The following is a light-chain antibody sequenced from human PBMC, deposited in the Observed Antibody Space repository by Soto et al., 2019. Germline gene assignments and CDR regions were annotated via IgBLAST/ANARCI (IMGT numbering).Light chain of an antibody. CDR2: WAS. CDR1: QSVLSSSNNKNF. Sequence: IVLTESPDSLEVSLGERGTINCKSSQSVLSSSNNKNFLVWYQQKPGQPPKLLIYWASTRESGVPDRFSGSGSGTDFTLTISSLQAEDVAVYYCQQYYSTPWTFGQGTKVDIK. J-gene: IGKJ1*01. CDR3: QQYYSTPWT. V-gene: IGKV4-1*01.